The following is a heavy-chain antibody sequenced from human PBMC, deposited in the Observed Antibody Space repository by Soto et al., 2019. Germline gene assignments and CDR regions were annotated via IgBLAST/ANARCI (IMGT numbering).Heavy chain of an antibody. V-gene: IGHV1-18*01. CDR2: ISPDNGRT. Sequence: ASVEVSCRASGYSCSNCYLAWVRQAPGQECEGVVWISPDNGRTNYAQNVKGRVVMTTNISTNNVYLELRSLRSDETAIYYCARCRTDHYAMDVWGQGTTVTVSS. J-gene: IGHJ6*02. CDR3: ARCRTDHYAMDV. D-gene: IGHD2-8*02. CDR1: GYSCSNCY.